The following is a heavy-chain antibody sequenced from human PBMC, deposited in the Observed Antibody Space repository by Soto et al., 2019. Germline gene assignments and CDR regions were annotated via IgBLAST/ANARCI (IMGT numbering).Heavy chain of an antibody. J-gene: IGHJ6*02. CDR1: GYTFSGYS. CDR3: ARDVFCGGAPASPDMDV. CDR2: ISGYNGNT. V-gene: IGHV1-18*04. D-gene: IGHD2-21*01. Sequence: QVVLEQSGGEVKKPGASVKVSCKASGYTFSGYSITWVRQAPGQGLAWMGRISGYNGNTNYARTLRDRLTLTTDTPTTTAYRELRSLTTDDTAVYYCARDVFCGGAPASPDMDVWGQGTTVTVSS.